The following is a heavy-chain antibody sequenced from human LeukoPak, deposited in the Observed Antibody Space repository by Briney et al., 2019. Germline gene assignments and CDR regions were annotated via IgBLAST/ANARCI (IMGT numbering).Heavy chain of an antibody. CDR3: ARVVDPAATYYYYYYMDV. V-gene: IGHV3-7*01. CDR2: INQGGTET. D-gene: IGHD2-2*01. J-gene: IGHJ6*03. CDR1: GFTFSNSW. Sequence: PGGSLRLSCAASGFTFSNSWMTWVRQAPGKGLEWVAHINQGGTETSYVDSVKGRFTISRDNAKNSLYLQMNSLRAEDTAVYYCARVVDPAATYYYYYYMDVWGKGTTVTVSS.